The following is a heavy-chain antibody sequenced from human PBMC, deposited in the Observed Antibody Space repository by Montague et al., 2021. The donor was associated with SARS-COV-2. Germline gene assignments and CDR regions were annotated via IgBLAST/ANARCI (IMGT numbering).Heavy chain of an antibody. J-gene: IGHJ4*02. Sequence: SETLSLTCTVSGDSISSSSYNWGWIRQPPGKGLEWIGSVHYNGRTYYNPSLKSRVTIYVDTSKNQISLRLSSVTAADTAVYYSTRHVHMTWPEPSPEFDYWGQGTLVTVSS. CDR3: TRHVHMTWPEPSPEFDY. CDR2: VHYNGRT. V-gene: IGHV4-39*01. CDR1: GDSISSSSYN. D-gene: IGHD1-1*01.